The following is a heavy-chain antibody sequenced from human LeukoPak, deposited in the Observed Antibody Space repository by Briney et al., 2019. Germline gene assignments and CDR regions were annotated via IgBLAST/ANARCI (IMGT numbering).Heavy chain of an antibody. Sequence: PSETLSLTCTVSGGSISSDHWTWIRQPPGKGLEYIGYIFSSGTSNYDPSLKSRVIMSVDTSKNHFSLKLTSVTAADTAVYYCARGIYDLHLGGWFDPWGQGTLVTVSS. V-gene: IGHV4-59*01. CDR1: GGSISSDH. D-gene: IGHD3-3*01. CDR3: ARGIYDLHLGGWFDP. CDR2: IFSSGTS. J-gene: IGHJ5*02.